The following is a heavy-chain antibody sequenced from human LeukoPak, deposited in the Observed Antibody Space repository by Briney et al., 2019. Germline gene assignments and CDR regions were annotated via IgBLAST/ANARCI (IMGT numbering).Heavy chain of an antibody. CDR2: INPSGGST. CDR1: GYTFTSYY. J-gene: IGHJ6*02. CDR3: AASSSWYNYGMDV. Sequence: ASVKVSCKASGYTFTSYYMHWVRQAPGQGLEWMGIINPSGGSTCYAQKFQGRVTMTRDTSTSTVYMELSSLRSEDTAVYYCAASSSWYNYGMDVWGQGTTVTVSS. D-gene: IGHD6-13*01. V-gene: IGHV1-46*01.